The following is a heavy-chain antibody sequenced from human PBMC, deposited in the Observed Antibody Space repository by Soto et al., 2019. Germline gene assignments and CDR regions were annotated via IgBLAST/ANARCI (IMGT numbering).Heavy chain of an antibody. CDR3: ARRIAVAGRIDY. V-gene: IGHV3-23*01. Sequence: EVQLLESGGGLEQPGGSLRLSCAASGFTFSSYAMSWVRQAPGKGLEWVSAISGGGFSTYYADSVKGRFTISRDNSRNTVYMQMNSLRAEDTAVYYCARRIAVAGRIDYWGQGTLVTVFS. D-gene: IGHD6-19*01. CDR2: ISGGGFST. J-gene: IGHJ4*02. CDR1: GFTFSSYA.